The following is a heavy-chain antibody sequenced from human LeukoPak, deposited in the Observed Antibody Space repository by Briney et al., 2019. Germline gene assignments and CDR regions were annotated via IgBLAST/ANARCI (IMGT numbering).Heavy chain of an antibody. V-gene: IGHV3-30-3*01. Sequence: GRSLRLSCAASGFTFSSYAMHWVRQAPGKGLEWVAVISYDGSNKYYADSVKGRFTISRDNSKNTLYLQMNSLRADDTAVYYCARGVGGSYGGVDYWGQGTLVTVPS. CDR1: GFTFSSYA. CDR2: ISYDGSNK. CDR3: ARGVGGSYGGVDY. D-gene: IGHD1-26*01. J-gene: IGHJ4*02.